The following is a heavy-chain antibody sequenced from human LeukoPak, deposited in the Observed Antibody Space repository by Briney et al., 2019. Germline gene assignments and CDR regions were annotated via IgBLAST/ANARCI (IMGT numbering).Heavy chain of an antibody. D-gene: IGHD2-2*01. J-gene: IGHJ6*03. CDR2: ISSSGSTI. CDR3: ARVESYCSSTSCLNPLYYYYYMDV. V-gene: IGHV3-48*03. Sequence: LSGGSLRLSCAASGFTFSSYEMNWVRKAPGKGLEGVSYISSSGSTIYCADSVKGRFTISRDNAKNSLYLQMNSLRAEDTAVYYCARVESYCSSTSCLNPLYYYYYMDVWGKGTTVTVSS. CDR1: GFTFSSYE.